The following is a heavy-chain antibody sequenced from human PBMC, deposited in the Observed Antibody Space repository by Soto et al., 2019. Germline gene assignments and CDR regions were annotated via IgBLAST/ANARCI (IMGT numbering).Heavy chain of an antibody. V-gene: IGHV3-7*01. CDR2: IKQDGSEK. CDR3: ASIPGGPPLRYFDY. Sequence: EVQLVESGGGLVQPGGSLRLSCAASGFTFSSYWMSWVRQAPGKGLEWVANIKQDGSEKYYVDSVKGRFAISRDNAKNSLYLQMNSLRAEDTAVYYCASIPGGPPLRYFDYWGQGTLVTVSS. J-gene: IGHJ4*02. D-gene: IGHD3-10*01. CDR1: GFTFSSYW.